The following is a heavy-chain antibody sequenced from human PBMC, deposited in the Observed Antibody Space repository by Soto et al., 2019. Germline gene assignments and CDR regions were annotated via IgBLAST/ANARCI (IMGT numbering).Heavy chain of an antibody. Sequence: ASVKVSCTASGYTFTSYDINWVRQATGQGLEWMGWMNPNSGNTGYAQKFQGRVTMTRNTSISTAYMELSSLRSEDTAVYYCARGYILAGYYMGAGYYYMDVWGKGTTVTVSS. CDR1: GYTFTSYD. V-gene: IGHV1-8*01. CDR3: ARGYILAGYYMGAGYYYMDV. J-gene: IGHJ6*03. D-gene: IGHD3-9*01. CDR2: MNPNSGNT.